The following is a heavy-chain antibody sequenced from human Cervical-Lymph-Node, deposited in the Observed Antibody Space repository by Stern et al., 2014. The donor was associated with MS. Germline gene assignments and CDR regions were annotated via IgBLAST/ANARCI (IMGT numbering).Heavy chain of an antibody. CDR1: GFTVNDYS. CDR2: ISWDGGST. CDR3: AKTTVTTRPFEF. J-gene: IGHJ4*02. Sequence: QLVESGGGLVQPGRSLRLSCAASGFTVNDYSIHWVRQAPGKGLEWVSGISWDGGSTEYAASVKGRFAISRDNAKNSLFLHMNSLRPEDTAFYYCAKTTVTTRPFEFWGQGTLVTVSS. D-gene: IGHD4-17*01. V-gene: IGHV3-9*01.